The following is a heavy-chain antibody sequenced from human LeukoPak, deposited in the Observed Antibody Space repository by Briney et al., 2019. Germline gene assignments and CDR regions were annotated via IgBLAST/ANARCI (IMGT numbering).Heavy chain of an antibody. CDR3: AGGVVVHYFYYMDV. V-gene: IGHV4-39*07. CDR2: IYYSGST. D-gene: IGHD3-3*01. J-gene: IGHJ6*03. CDR1: GGSISSSSYY. Sequence: PSETLSLTCTVSGGSISSSSYYWGWIRQPPGKGLEWIGSIYYSGSTYYNPSLKSRVTISVDTSKNQFSLKLSSVTAADTAVYYCAGGVVVHYFYYMDVWGKGTTVTVSS.